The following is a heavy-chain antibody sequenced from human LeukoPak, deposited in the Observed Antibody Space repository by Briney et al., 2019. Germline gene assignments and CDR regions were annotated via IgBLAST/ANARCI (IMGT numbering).Heavy chain of an antibody. J-gene: IGHJ6*02. CDR1: GGSISSYY. CDR2: IYYSGST. D-gene: IGHD3-9*01. Sequence: SETLSLTCTVSGGSISSYYWSWIRQPPGKGLEWIGYIYYSGSTNYNPSLKSRVTISVDTSKNQVSLKLSSVTAADTAVYYCARDILSSNYYYGMDVWGQGTTVTVSS. V-gene: IGHV4-59*01. CDR3: ARDILSSNYYYGMDV.